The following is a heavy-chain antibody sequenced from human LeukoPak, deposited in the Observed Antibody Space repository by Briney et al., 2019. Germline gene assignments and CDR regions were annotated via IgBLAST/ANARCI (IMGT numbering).Heavy chain of an antibody. CDR1: GFTFTDYY. V-gene: IGHV3-11*01. CDR2: ISISGSTI. D-gene: IGHD2-21*02. Sequence: GGSLRLSCAASGFTFTDYYMNWIRQAPGKGLEWVSSISISGSTIYYADSVKGRFTISRDNSKNTLYLQMNSLRAEDAAVYYCARSRPLAYCGGDCYSTGAFDIWGQGTMVTVSS. CDR3: ARSRPLAYCGGDCYSTGAFDI. J-gene: IGHJ3*02.